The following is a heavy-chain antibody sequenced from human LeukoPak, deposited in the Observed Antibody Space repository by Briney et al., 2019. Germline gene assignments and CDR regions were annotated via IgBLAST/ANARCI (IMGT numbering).Heavy chain of an antibody. D-gene: IGHD5-18*01. Sequence: SETLSLTCTVSGGSISSYYWGWIRQPPGKGLEWIGSIYYSGSTYYNPSLKGRVTISVDTSKNQFSLKLSSVTAADTAVYYCASTWIQLWLPSYYFDYWGQGTLVTVSS. CDR1: GGSISSYY. J-gene: IGHJ4*02. CDR3: ASTWIQLWLPSYYFDY. CDR2: IYYSGST. V-gene: IGHV4-39*07.